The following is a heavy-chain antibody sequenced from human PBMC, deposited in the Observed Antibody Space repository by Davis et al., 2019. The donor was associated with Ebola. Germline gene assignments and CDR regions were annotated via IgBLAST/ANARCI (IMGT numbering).Heavy chain of an antibody. Sequence: GESLKISCAASGFTFSSYAMSWVRQAPGKGLEWVSAISGSGGSTYYADSVKGRFTISRDNSKNTLYLQMNSLRAEDTAVYYCAKHSSSWYLGSPYGMYVWGQGTTVTVSS. CDR1: GFTFSSYA. V-gene: IGHV3-23*01. J-gene: IGHJ6*02. D-gene: IGHD6-13*01. CDR3: AKHSSSWYLGSPYGMYV. CDR2: ISGSGGST.